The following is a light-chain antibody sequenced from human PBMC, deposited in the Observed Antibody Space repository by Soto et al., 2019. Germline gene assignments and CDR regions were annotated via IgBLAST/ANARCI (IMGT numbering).Light chain of an antibody. CDR2: GAS. J-gene: IGKJ4*01. Sequence: EIVMTQSPATLSVTTGESATLSCRASQSVSSNLAWYQQKPGQAPRLLIYGASTRATGIPARFSGSGSGTEFTLTISSLPSEDFAVYYCQQYNNWLTFGGGTKVEIK. CDR1: QSVSSN. V-gene: IGKV3-15*01. CDR3: QQYNNWLT.